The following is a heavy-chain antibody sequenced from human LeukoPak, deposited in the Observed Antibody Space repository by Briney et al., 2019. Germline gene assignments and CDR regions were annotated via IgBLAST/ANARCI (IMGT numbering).Heavy chain of an antibody. CDR1: GYSFTSYW. J-gene: IGHJ4*02. Sequence: GESLKISCKGSGYSFTSYWIGRVRQMPGKGLEWMGIIYPGDSDTRYSPSFQGQVTISADKSISTAYLQWSSLKASDTAMYYCARHSTYYYDCSGYYYLDYWGQGTLVTVSS. D-gene: IGHD3-22*01. CDR3: ARHSTYYYDCSGYYYLDY. V-gene: IGHV5-51*01. CDR2: IYPGDSDT.